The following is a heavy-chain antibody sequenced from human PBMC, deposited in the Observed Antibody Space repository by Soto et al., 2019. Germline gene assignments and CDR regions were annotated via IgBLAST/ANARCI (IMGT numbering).Heavy chain of an antibody. CDR2: ISSSSSYI. CDR1: GFTFSSYS. Sequence: EVQLVESGGGLVKPGGSLRLSCAASGFTFSSYSMNWVRQAPGKGLEWVSSISSSSSYIYYADSVKGRFTIPRDNAKNSLYLQTNSLRAEDTAVYYCARLGYSYGYFYYGMDVWGQGTTVTVSS. V-gene: IGHV3-21*01. J-gene: IGHJ6*02. D-gene: IGHD5-18*01. CDR3: ARLGYSYGYFYYGMDV.